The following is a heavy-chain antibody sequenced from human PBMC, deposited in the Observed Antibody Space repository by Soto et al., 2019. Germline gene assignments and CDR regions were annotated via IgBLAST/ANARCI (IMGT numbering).Heavy chain of an antibody. CDR1: RGTFSSYT. D-gene: IGHD3-3*01. V-gene: IGHV1-69*04. CDR3: ARERYYDFWSGSHDAFDI. Sequence: ASVKVSCKASRGTFSSYTISWAQQAPGQGHEWMGRIIPILGIANYAQKFQGRVTITADKSTSTAYMELSSLRSEDTAVYYCARERYYDFWSGSHDAFDIWGQGTMVTVSS. CDR2: IIPILGIA. J-gene: IGHJ3*02.